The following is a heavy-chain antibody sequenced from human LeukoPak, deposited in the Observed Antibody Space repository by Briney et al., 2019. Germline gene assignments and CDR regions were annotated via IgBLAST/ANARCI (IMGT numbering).Heavy chain of an antibody. CDR3: ARESRGIAAAVTS. D-gene: IGHD6-13*01. CDR1: GDSISSALYY. V-gene: IGHV4-39*07. Sequence: SETMSLTCTVSGDSISSALYYWGWIRQPPGKGLEWIGSIYYSGSTYSNPSLKSRVTISVDTSKDQFSLRLSSVTAADTAVYCCARESRGIAAAVTSWGQGTLVTVSS. CDR2: IYYSGST. J-gene: IGHJ5*02.